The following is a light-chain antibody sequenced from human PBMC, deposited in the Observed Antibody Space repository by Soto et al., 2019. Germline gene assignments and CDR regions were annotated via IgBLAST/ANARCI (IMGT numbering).Light chain of an antibody. CDR3: SSYTSRSTLV. J-gene: IGLJ1*01. CDR2: EVI. CDR1: SSDVGGYNY. V-gene: IGLV2-14*01. Sequence: QSALTQSASVSGSPGQSITISCTGTSSDVGGYNYVSWYQQHPGKAPKLIICEVINRPSGVSNRFSGSKSGNTASLTISGLQSEDEADYYCSSYTSRSTLVFGTGTQLTVL.